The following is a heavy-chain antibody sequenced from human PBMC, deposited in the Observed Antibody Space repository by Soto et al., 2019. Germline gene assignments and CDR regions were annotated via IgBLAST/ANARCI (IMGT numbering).Heavy chain of an antibody. D-gene: IGHD3-3*01. CDR3: ARGLFDFWSGYYVRFDY. V-gene: IGHV4-34*01. CDR1: GGSFSGYY. J-gene: IGHJ4*02. CDR2: INHSGST. Sequence: SETLSLTCAVYGGSFSGYYWSWIRQPPGKGLEWIGEINHSGSTNYNPSLKSRVTISVDTSKNQFSLKLSSVTAADTAVYYCARGLFDFWSGYYVRFDYWGQGTLVPVSS.